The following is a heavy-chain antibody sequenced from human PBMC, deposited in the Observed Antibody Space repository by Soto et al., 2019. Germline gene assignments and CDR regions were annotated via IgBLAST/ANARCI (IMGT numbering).Heavy chain of an antibody. CDR2: IYSSGST. J-gene: IGHJ4*02. CDR1: GGSVSSSSYY. D-gene: IGHD3-10*01. V-gene: IGHV4-61*01. CDR3: ASYYYYASGRREFDF. Sequence: QVQLQETGPGLVKPSETLSLTCTVSGGSVSSSSYYWSWIREPPGKGLEWIGYIYSSGSTTYNPSLKSRVTISLDMSKNQFSLKLSSVTAADTAVYYCASYYYYASGRREFDFWGQGTLVTVSS.